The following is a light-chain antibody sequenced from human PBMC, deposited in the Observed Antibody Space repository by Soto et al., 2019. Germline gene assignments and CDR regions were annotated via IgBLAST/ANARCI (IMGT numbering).Light chain of an antibody. J-gene: IGLJ1*01. CDR1: SSDVGGYNY. CDR2: EVS. CDR3: SSYTSSSTKV. V-gene: IGLV2-14*01. Sequence: QSALTQPASVSGSPGQSITISCTGTSSDVGGYNYVSWYQQHPGKAPKLMIYEVSNRPSGVSNRFSGYKSGNTASLPISGRQAEDEADYYCSSYTSSSTKVFGTGTKLTVL.